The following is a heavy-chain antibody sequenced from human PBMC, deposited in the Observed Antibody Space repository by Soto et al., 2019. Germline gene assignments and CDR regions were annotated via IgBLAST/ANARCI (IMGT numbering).Heavy chain of an antibody. CDR3: ARVSEGWYFDY. Sequence: GGSLSLSCAASGFTFSNYWMSWVRQAPGKGLEWVANINQDGSETYYVDSVKGRFTISRDNAKNSLYLQMNSLRAEDTAVYYCARVSEGWYFDYWGQGTLVTVSS. J-gene: IGHJ4*02. V-gene: IGHV3-7*01. CDR2: INQDGSET. CDR1: GFTFSNYW. D-gene: IGHD6-19*01.